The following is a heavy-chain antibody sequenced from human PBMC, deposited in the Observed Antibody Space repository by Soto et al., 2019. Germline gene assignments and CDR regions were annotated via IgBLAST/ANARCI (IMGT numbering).Heavy chain of an antibody. V-gene: IGHV3-23*01. CDR2: ISVSGAYT. D-gene: IGHD2-15*01. J-gene: IGHJ4*02. Sequence: PGGSLRLSCAVSGLTFSTFAMNWVRQAPGGGLEWVSTISVSGAYTYYADSVKGRFTISRDNSKNTVYLQMNSLRADDTAIYYCATRHLEHCSGRTCNPFDFWGQGTLVTVSS. CDR1: GLTFSTFA. CDR3: ATRHLEHCSGRTCNPFDF.